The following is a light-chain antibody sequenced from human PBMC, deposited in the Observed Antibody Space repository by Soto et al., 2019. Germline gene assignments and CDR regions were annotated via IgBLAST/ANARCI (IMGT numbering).Light chain of an antibody. V-gene: IGLV2-8*01. Sequence: QSALTQPPSASGSPGQSVTISCTGTSSDVGAYNYVSWYQQHAGKAPKLVIYEVTKRPSGVPDRFSGSKSANTASLTVSGLQIEDEADYYCSSFASSNTCVFGGGTKLTVL. J-gene: IGLJ3*02. CDR1: SSDVGAYNY. CDR2: EVT. CDR3: SSFASSNTCV.